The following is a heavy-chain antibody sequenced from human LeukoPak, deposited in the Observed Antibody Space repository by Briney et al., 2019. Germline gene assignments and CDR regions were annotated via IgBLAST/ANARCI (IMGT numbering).Heavy chain of an antibody. V-gene: IGHV3-23*01. CDR1: GFTFSSYA. J-gene: IGHJ6*02. CDR2: ISGSGGST. CDR3: AKVNGDRYGDYGYYYYYGMDV. Sequence: GGSLRLSCAASGFTFSSYAMGWVRQAPGKGLEWVSAISGSGGSTYYADSVKGRFTISRDNSKNTLYLQMNSLRAEDTAVYYCAKVNGDRYGDYGYYYYYGMDVWGQGTTVTVSS. D-gene: IGHD4-17*01.